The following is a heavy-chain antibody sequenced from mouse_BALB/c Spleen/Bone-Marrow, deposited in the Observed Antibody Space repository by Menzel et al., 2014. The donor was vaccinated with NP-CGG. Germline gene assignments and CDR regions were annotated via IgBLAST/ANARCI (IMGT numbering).Heavy chain of an antibody. V-gene: IGHV1-18*01. J-gene: IGHJ1*01. CDR1: GYTFTEYT. CDR3: ARPIYYDFFYWYFDV. CDR2: INPNSGGT. Sequence: EVHLQQSGPELVKPGASVKISCKTSGYTFTEYTMHWVKQSHGKSLEWIGGINPNSGGTSYNQKFKGKATLTVDKSSSTAYMELRSLTSEDSAVYYCARPIYYDFFYWYFDVWGAGTTVTVSS. D-gene: IGHD2-4*01.